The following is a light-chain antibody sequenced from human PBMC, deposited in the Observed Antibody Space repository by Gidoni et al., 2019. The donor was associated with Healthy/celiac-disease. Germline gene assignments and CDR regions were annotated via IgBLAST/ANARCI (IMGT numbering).Light chain of an antibody. CDR3: QQYGSSPPFT. V-gene: IGKV3-20*01. J-gene: IGKJ3*01. CDR1: QSVSSIY. Sequence: VLTPSPGTLSLSRGERATLSCMASQSVSSIYLAWYQQKPGQAPRLLIHGASSRATGIPDRFSGSGSGTDFTLTISRLEPEDFAVYYWQQYGSSPPFTFGPGTKVDIK. CDR2: GAS.